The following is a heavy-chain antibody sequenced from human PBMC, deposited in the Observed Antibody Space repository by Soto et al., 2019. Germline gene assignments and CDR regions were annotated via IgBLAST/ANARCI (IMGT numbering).Heavy chain of an antibody. CDR1: GFTFSSYA. J-gene: IGHJ4*02. CDR2: ISGSGGST. Sequence: GGSLRLSCAASGFTFSSYAMSWVRQAPGKGLEWVSAISGSGGSTYYADSVKGRFTISRDKSKNTLYLQKNSLRAEDTAVYYCAKVTGGGRCYPFDFWGQGTLVTVSS. D-gene: IGHD2-15*01. V-gene: IGHV3-23*01. CDR3: AKVTGGGRCYPFDF.